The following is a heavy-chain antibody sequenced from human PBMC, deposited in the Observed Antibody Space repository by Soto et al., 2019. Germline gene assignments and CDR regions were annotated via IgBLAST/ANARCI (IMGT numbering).Heavy chain of an antibody. CDR2: IKQDGSEK. D-gene: IGHD1-1*01. CDR3: ARVRTPFKYDWDS. V-gene: IGHV3-7*01. Sequence: EVQLVESGGGLVQPGGSLRLSCAASGFTFSSYWMRWVRQAPGKWLEWVANIKQDGSEKYDVDSVKGRFTISRDNAKNSLSLQMNSLRAEDTAVYYCARVRTPFKYDWDSWGQGTLVTVSS. CDR1: GFTFSSYW. J-gene: IGHJ4*02.